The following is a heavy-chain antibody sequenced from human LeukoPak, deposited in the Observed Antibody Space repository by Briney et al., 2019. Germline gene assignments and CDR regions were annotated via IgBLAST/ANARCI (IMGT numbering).Heavy chain of an antibody. CDR3: ASSYDIAATTPGY. CDR2: IYHSGST. J-gene: IGHJ4*02. CDR1: GGSISSSNW. V-gene: IGHV4-4*02. Sequence: SETLSLTCAVSGGSISSSNWWSWVRQPPGKGLEWIGEIYHSGSTNYNPSLKSRVTISVDKSKNQFSLKLSSVTAADTAVYYCASSYDIAATTPGYWGQGTLVTVSS. D-gene: IGHD5-12*01.